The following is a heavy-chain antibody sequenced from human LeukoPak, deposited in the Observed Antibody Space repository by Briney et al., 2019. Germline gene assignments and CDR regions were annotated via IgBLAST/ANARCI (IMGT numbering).Heavy chain of an antibody. CDR3: ARDPLRITQRGYFEY. CDR1: GLTFSDYY. J-gene: IGHJ4*02. D-gene: IGHD3-10*01. V-gene: IGHV3-11*04. CDR2: ISSSGSTI. Sequence: GGSLRLSCAASGLTFSDYYMSWIRQAPGKGLEWVSYISSSGSTIYYADSVKGRSTISRDNAKNSLYLQMNSLRAEDTAVYYCARDPLRITQRGYFEYWGQGTLVTVSS.